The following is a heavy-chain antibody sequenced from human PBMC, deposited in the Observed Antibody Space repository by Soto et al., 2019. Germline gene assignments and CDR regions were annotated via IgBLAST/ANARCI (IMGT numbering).Heavy chain of an antibody. CDR1: GGLFSSYP. CDR3: ARGGSGYTWFNEF. J-gene: IGHJ4*02. CDR2: IIPVFQTA. V-gene: IGHV1-69*13. D-gene: IGHD3-22*01. Sequence: SVKVSCKASGGLFSSYPISWVRQVPGQGLEWMGGIIPVFQTAYYTQRFQGRVTITADESTNTAYMELSSLRSEDTAIYCCARGGSGYTWFNEFWGQGTLVTAPQ.